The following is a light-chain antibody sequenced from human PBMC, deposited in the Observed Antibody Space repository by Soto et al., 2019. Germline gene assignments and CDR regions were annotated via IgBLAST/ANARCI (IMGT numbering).Light chain of an antibody. CDR2: GAS. J-gene: IGKJ2*01. Sequence: EIVMTQSPATLSVSLGDRATLSCRASQSVSTYFAWYQQKPGQAPRLLIYGASTRATGIPARFSGSGSETDFTLTISSLQSEDFAVYYCQQYNSWPPSYTCGQGTKLEIK. CDR1: QSVSTY. CDR3: QQYNSWPPSYT. V-gene: IGKV3-15*01.